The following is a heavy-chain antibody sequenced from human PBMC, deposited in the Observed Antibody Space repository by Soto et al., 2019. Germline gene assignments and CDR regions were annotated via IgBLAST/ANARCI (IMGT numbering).Heavy chain of an antibody. CDR3: ARGVLPISSTSWFDP. CDR2: ISRSSTYI. CDR1: GFPFSTSN. D-gene: IGHD3-16*01. J-gene: IGHJ5*02. Sequence: EVQLVESGGGLVNPGGSLRLSCVVSGFPFSTSNMNWVRQAPGKGLEWVSFISRSSTYIYYADSVKGRFTISRDAAENSLFLQMNSLRAEDTAVYYCARGVLPISSTSWFDPWGQGTLVTVSS. V-gene: IGHV3-21*01.